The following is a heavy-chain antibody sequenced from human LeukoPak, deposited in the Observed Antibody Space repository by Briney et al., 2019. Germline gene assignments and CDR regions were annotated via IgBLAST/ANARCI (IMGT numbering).Heavy chain of an antibody. CDR1: GFTFSSYW. D-gene: IGHD2-2*01. V-gene: IGHV3-7*01. CDR2: IKQDGSEK. J-gene: IGHJ5*02. CDR3: ARESRYQLKDP. Sequence: GGSLRLSCAASGFTFSSYWMSWVRQAPGKGLEWVANIKQDGSEKYYVDSVKGRFTISGDNAKNSLYLQMNSLRAEDTAVYYCARESRYQLKDPWGQGTLVTVSS.